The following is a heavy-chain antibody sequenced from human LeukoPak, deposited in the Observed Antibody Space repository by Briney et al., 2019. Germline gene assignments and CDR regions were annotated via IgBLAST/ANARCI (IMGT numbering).Heavy chain of an antibody. V-gene: IGHV1-2*02. D-gene: IGHD3-10*01. CDR2: INPKSGGT. CDR3: ARDTMFRLVIIKREYTTGFYP. Sequence: ASVTVSCQASGYTFTRYYMHWVRPAPGKGLEWMGWINPKSGGTNYEQKFQGRDTKTEDTSISTAYMGLSRLRSVDTAVYYCARDTMFRLVIIKREYTTGFYPWVQGTLVTVSS. J-gene: IGHJ5*02. CDR1: GYTFTRYY.